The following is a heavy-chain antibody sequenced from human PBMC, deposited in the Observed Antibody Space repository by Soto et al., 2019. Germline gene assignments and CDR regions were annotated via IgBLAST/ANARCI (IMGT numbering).Heavy chain of an antibody. Sequence: EVQLLESGGGLAQPGGSLRLSCAASGFILSSYNMTWVRLAPGKGLEWVSTSNYRGGAIYYADSVRGRFTISTDNSGNTVYLQMSSLRVEATAIYYCAKARPKGGTSDDALEIWGQGTMVTVSS. D-gene: IGHD2-15*01. CDR1: GFILSSYN. CDR3: AKARPKGGTSDDALEI. CDR2: SNYRGGAI. V-gene: IGHV3-23*01. J-gene: IGHJ3*02.